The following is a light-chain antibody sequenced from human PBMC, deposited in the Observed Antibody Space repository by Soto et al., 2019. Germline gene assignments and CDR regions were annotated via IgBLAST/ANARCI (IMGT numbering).Light chain of an antibody. Sequence: IGVTQSTCTLSLSTGERGTLSCRASQSVSRSLAWNQQKPGQAPRLLIFGASSRATGIPDRFSGSGSGTDFTLTISRLDPEDFAVYHCQQYVNSPRTFAEGIKV. J-gene: IGKJ1*01. CDR3: QQYVNSPRT. CDR2: GAS. V-gene: IGKV3-20*01. CDR1: QSVSRS.